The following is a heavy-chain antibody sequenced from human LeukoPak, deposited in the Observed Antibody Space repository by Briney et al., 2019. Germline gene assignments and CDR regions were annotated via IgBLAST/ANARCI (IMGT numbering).Heavy chain of an antibody. J-gene: IGHJ4*02. CDR2: IWYDGSNK. CDR3: ARDRGGYGLDY. V-gene: IGHV3-33*01. Sequence: PGRSLRLSCAASGFTFSSYGMHWVRQAPGKGLEWVAVIWYDGSNKYYADSVKGRFTISRDNSKNTLYLQMNSLRAEDTAVYYCARDRGGYGLDYWGQGTLVTVS. CDR1: GFTFSSYG. D-gene: IGHD5-12*01.